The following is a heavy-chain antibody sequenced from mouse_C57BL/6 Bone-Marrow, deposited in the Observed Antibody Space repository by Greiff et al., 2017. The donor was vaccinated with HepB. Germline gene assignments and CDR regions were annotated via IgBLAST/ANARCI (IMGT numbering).Heavy chain of an antibody. CDR2: ISNLAYSI. D-gene: IGHD1-1*01. J-gene: IGHJ3*01. V-gene: IGHV5-15*01. CDR1: GFTFSDYG. Sequence: EVQGVESGGGLVQPGGSLKLSCAASGFTFSDYGMAWVRQAPRKGPEWVAFISNLAYSIYYADTVTGRFTISRENAKNTLYLEMSNLRSEDTAMYYCARPHYYGTWFAYWGQGTLVTVSA. CDR3: ARPHYYGTWFAY.